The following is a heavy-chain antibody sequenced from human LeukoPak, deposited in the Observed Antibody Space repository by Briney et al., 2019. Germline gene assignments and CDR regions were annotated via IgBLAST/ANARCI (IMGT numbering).Heavy chain of an antibody. V-gene: IGHV4-34*01. CDR3: ARSGFLTTTDY. CDR1: GGSFSGYY. Sequence: TSETLSLTCAVYGGSFSGYYWSWIRQPPGKGLEWIGEINHSGSTNYNPSLKSRVTISVDTSKNQCSLKLSSVTAADTAVYYCARSGFLTTTDYWGQGTLVTVSS. CDR2: INHSGST. D-gene: IGHD3-3*01. J-gene: IGHJ4*02.